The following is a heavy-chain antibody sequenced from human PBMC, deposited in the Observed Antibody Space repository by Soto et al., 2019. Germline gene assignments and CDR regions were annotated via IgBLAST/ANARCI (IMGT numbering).Heavy chain of an antibody. J-gene: IGHJ4*02. D-gene: IGHD3-10*01. Sequence: SVNVSCKASGGTFSSYTISWVRQAPGQGLEWMGRIIPILGIANYAQKFQGRVTITADKSTSTAYMELSSLRSEDTAVYYCAKEGYGAGSYNKGNYFDYWGQGALVTVSS. CDR2: IIPILGIA. CDR3: AKEGYGAGSYNKGNYFDY. V-gene: IGHV1-69*04. CDR1: GGTFSSYT.